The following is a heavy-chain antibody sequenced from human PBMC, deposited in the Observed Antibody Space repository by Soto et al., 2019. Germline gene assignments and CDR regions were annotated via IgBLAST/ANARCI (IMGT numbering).Heavy chain of an antibody. V-gene: IGHV4-34*02. CDR1: GGSFSGYY. Sequence: QVQLQQWGAGLLKPSETLSLTCAVYGGSFSGYYWSWIRQPPGKGLEWIGGINHSGSTNYNPSLKSRVTISVDTSKNQLSLKLSSVTAADTAVYYCARDYGGKVLDYWGQGTLVTVSS. CDR3: ARDYGGKVLDY. J-gene: IGHJ4*02. D-gene: IGHD4-17*01. CDR2: INHSGST.